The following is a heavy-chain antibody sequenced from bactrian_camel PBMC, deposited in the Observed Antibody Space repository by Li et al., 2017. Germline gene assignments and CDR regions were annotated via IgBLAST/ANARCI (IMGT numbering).Heavy chain of an antibody. Sequence: HVQLVESGGGSVQTGGSLRLSCEASENTFNPYCMGWFRQAPGKEREGVAAVYLRSGSTYYGDSVKGRFTISKDTAKNTLYLQMDSLKPEGTAMYYCAAAASGWCSGLERSAFGYWGQGTQVTVS. D-gene: IGHD3*01. J-gene: IGHJ6*01. V-gene: IGHV3S54*01. CDR2: VYLRSGST. CDR3: AAAASGWCSGLERSAFGY. CDR1: ENTFNPYC.